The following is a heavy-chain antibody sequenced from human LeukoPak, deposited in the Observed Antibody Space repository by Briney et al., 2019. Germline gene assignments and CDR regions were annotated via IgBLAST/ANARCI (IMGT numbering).Heavy chain of an antibody. Sequence: GGSLGLSCAASGFTMNNYAMSWVRQVPGKGLEWVSSISASDGSTFYADSVKGRLTISRDSSRNRLYLQINNLRAEDTAIYYCAKDVEATITSGGYYFDCWGQGTLVHVSS. D-gene: IGHD5-12*01. J-gene: IGHJ4*02. V-gene: IGHV3-23*01. CDR2: ISASDGST. CDR3: AKDVEATITSGGYYFDC. CDR1: GFTMNNYA.